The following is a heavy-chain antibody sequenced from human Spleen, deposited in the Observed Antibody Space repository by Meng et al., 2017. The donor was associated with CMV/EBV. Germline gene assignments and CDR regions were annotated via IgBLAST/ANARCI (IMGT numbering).Heavy chain of an antibody. D-gene: IGHD2-2*01. J-gene: IGHJ4*02. CDR2: INPNSGGT. V-gene: IGHV1-2*02. Sequence: ASVKVSCKASGYTFTGHYMHWVRQAPGQGLEWMGWINPNSGGTKYAQKFQGRVTMTRDTSISTAYMELSRLRSDDTAVYYCARVVRGDCSGTSCYGPLFDYWGQGTLVTVSS. CDR1: GYTFTGHY. CDR3: ARVVRGDCSGTSCYGPLFDY.